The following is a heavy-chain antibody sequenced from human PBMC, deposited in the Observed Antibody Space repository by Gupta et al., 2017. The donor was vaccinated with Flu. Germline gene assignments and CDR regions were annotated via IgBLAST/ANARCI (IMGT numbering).Heavy chain of an antibody. D-gene: IGHD6-19*01. V-gene: IGHV3-23*01. Sequence: EEQLLESGGGSVQPGGSLRLSCVGSVFTFAKFAMSWIRQSPGKGLEWVSGINAGGSRTFYADSVKGRFTISRDNSRNALFLQMNSLRVEDTATYSCAKEDTAVAGNDNWFQPWGQGTLVTVSS. CDR1: VFTFAKFA. J-gene: IGHJ5*02. CDR2: INAGGSRT. CDR3: AKEDTAVAGNDNWFQP.